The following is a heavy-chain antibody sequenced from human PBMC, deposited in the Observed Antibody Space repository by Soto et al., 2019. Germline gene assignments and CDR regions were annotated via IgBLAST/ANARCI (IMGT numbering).Heavy chain of an antibody. J-gene: IGHJ4*02. V-gene: IGHV2-5*02. CDR3: AHRRMDGYNSCLNY. Sequence: QITLKESGPTLVKPTQTLTLTCTFSGFSLSTAGVGVGWIRQPPGKALEWVALVYRDDEKRYTPSLKSRLTITQDPSKNRVVLTMTNMDPVDTATYCCAHRRMDGYNSCLNYRGQGTLGPVFS. CDR1: GFSLSTAGVG. CDR2: VYRDDEK. D-gene: IGHD5-12*01.